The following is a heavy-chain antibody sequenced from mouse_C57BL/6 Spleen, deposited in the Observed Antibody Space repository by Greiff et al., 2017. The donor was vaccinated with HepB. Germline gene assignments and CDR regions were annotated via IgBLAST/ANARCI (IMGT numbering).Heavy chain of an antibody. V-gene: IGHV1-64*01. CDR1: GYTFTSYW. D-gene: IGHD1-1*01. Sequence: QAQLQQPGAELVKPGASVKLSCKASGYTFTSYWMHWVKQRPGQGLEWIGMIHPNSGSTNYNEKFKSKATLTVDKSSSTAYMQLSSLTSEDSAVYYCAREGITTVVANPFDYWGQGTTLTVSS. CDR2: IHPNSGST. CDR3: AREGITTVVANPFDY. J-gene: IGHJ2*01.